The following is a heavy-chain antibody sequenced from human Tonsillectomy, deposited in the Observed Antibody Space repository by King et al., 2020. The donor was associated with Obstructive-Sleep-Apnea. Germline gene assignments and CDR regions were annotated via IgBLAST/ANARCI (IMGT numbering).Heavy chain of an antibody. J-gene: IGHJ4*02. Sequence: VQLVESGGGLVQPGGSLRLSCAASGFTFSSSWMSWVRQAPGKGPEWVANIKQDGSEKYYVDSVTGRFTISRDNAKNSLYLQMNSLRAEDTAVYYCARDLYCSTIDCYQGSGVFDYWGQGSLVTVSS. CDR3: ARDLYCSTIDCYQGSGVFDY. D-gene: IGHD2-2*01. CDR2: IKQDGSEK. CDR1: GFTFSSSW. V-gene: IGHV3-7*03.